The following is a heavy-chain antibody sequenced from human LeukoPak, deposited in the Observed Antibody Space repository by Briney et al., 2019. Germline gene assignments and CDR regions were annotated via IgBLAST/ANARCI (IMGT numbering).Heavy chain of an antibody. D-gene: IGHD2-2*01. CDR2: INHSGST. CDR3: ARRRGVFCSSTSCYVSTRFGPFDY. CDR1: GGSFSGYY. J-gene: IGHJ4*02. V-gene: IGHV4-34*01. Sequence: SETLSLTCAVYGGSFSGYYWSWIRQPPGKGLEWIGEINHSGSTNYIPSLKSRVTISVDTSKNQFSLKLSSVTAADTAVYYCARRRGVFCSSTSCYVSTRFGPFDYWGQGTLVTVSS.